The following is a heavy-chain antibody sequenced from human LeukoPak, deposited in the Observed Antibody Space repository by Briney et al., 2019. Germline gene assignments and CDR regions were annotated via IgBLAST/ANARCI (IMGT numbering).Heavy chain of an antibody. Sequence: SETLSLTCTVSGGSIGSYYWSWIRQPAGKGLEWIGRIYTSGSTNYNPSLKSRVTMSVDTSKNQFSLKLSSVTAADTAVYYCAREFPYSGSYYRRSYYYYMDVWGKGTTVTVSS. D-gene: IGHD1-26*01. CDR2: IYTSGST. CDR1: GGSIGSYY. CDR3: AREFPYSGSYYRRSYYYYMDV. J-gene: IGHJ6*03. V-gene: IGHV4-4*07.